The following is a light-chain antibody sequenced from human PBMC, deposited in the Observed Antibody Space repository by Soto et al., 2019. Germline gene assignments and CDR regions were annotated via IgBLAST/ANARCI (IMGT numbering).Light chain of an antibody. Sequence: QSPLTQPASVSGSPGQSITISCTGTSSDVGGYSYVSWYQQHPGKAPKLMIYEVSNRPSGVSNRFSGSKSGNTASLTISGLQPEDEADYYCSSYTSSSTLVFGGGTQLTVL. CDR1: SSDVGGYSY. CDR3: SSYTSSSTLV. CDR2: EVS. V-gene: IGLV2-14*01. J-gene: IGLJ2*01.